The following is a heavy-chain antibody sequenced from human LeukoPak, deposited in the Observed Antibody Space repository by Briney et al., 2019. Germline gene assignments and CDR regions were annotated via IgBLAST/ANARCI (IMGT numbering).Heavy chain of an antibody. Sequence: PSETLSLTCTVSGGSISSYYWSWIRQPAGKGLEWIGRIYTSGSTNYNPSLKSRVTISVDTSKNQFSLKLSSVTAADTAVYYCARGIAAAGPFYFDYWGQGTLVTVSS. J-gene: IGHJ4*02. V-gene: IGHV4-4*07. CDR3: ARGIAAAGPFYFDY. CDR2: IYTSGST. CDR1: GGSISSYY. D-gene: IGHD6-13*01.